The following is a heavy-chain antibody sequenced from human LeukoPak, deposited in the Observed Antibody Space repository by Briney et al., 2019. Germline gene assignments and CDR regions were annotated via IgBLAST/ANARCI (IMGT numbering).Heavy chain of an antibody. Sequence: ASVKVSCKASGYTFTSYGISWVRQAPGQGLEWMGWISAYNGNTNYAQKLQGRVTMTTDTSTSTAYMELGSLRSDDTAVYYCARDAPTWELLRSVWFDPWGQGTLVTVSS. D-gene: IGHD1-26*01. J-gene: IGHJ5*02. CDR3: ARDAPTWELLRSVWFDP. CDR1: GYTFTSYG. V-gene: IGHV1-18*01. CDR2: ISAYNGNT.